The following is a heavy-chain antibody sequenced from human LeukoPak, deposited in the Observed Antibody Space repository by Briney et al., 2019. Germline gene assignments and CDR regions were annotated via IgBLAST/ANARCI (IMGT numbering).Heavy chain of an antibody. D-gene: IGHD3-22*01. J-gene: IGHJ4*02. CDR1: GFTFSSYS. Sequence: PGGSLRLSCAASGFTFSSYSMNWVRQAPGKGLEWVSYISSSSSTIYYADSVKGRFTISRDNAKNSLYLQMNSLRAEDTAVYYCARVSSDYYDSSFDYWGQGTLVTVSS. CDR2: ISSSSSTI. CDR3: ARVSSDYYDSSFDY. V-gene: IGHV3-48*01.